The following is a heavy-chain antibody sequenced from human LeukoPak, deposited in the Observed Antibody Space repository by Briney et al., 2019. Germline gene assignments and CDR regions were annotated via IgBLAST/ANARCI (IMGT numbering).Heavy chain of an antibody. CDR3: AKDRDYGDYPSAYYYYMDV. CDR2: IRYDGTNK. V-gene: IGHV3-30*02. Sequence: GGSLRLSCAASGFSSSTYGIHWVRAAPGKGLWRVAFIRYDGTNKWYADSVKGRFTISRDNSKNMLYLQMNSLRAEDTAVYHCAKDRDYGDYPSAYYYYMDVWGKGTTVTVSS. CDR1: GFSSSTYG. J-gene: IGHJ6*03. D-gene: IGHD4-17*01.